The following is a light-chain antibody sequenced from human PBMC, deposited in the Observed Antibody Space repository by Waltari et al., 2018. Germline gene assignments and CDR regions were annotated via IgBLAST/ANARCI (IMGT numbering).Light chain of an antibody. V-gene: IGLV2-23*01. CDR1: NSDVGNYNL. CDR2: EDT. J-gene: IGLJ3*02. CDR3: CSYAGSGTWV. Sequence: QPALPQPASVSGSPGQSITISCTGTNSDVGNYNLVSWYQQHPGRAPKLMIYEDTKRPSGVSNRFSGSKSGNTASLTISGLQAEDEADYYCCSYAGSGTWVFGGGTKVTVL.